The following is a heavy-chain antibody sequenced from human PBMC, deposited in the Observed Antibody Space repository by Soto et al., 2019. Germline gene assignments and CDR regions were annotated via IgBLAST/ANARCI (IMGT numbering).Heavy chain of an antibody. CDR3: ARRASYYDSSGYLADYYYGXDV. J-gene: IGHJ6*02. CDR1: GYSVTSYW. Sequence: GESLKISCKGSGYSVTSYWIGWVRQMPGKGLEWMGIIYPGDSDTRYSPSFQGQVTISADNSISTAYLQWSSLKASDTAMYYCARRASYYDSSGYLADYYYGXDVWGQGTTVTVSS. V-gene: IGHV5-51*01. D-gene: IGHD3-22*01. CDR2: IYPGDSDT.